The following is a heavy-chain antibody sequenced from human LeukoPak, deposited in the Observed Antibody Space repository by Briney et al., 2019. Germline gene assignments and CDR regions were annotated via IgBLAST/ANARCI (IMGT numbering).Heavy chain of an antibody. D-gene: IGHD3-10*01. CDR2: IYSGGST. CDR1: GFTVSSNY. J-gene: IGHJ4*02. Sequence: GGSLRLSCAASGFTVSSNYMSWVRRAPGKGLEWVSVIYSGGSTDYADSVKGRFAISRDNSKNMLYLQLNSLRAEDTAVYYCARVDHGSGSYFDYWGQGTLVTVSS. V-gene: IGHV3-53*01. CDR3: ARVDHGSGSYFDY.